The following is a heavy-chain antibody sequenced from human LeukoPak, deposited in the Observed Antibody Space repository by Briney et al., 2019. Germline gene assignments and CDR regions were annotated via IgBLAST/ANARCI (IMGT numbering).Heavy chain of an antibody. V-gene: IGHV3-21*01. D-gene: IGHD2-21*01. J-gene: IGHJ4*02. Sequence: GGSLRLSCAASGFTFSSYSMNWVRQAPGKGLEWVSSISSSSSYIYYADSVKGRFTISRDNAKNSLYLQMNSLRAEDTAVYYCARDLHCGGDCYPLTYWGQGTMVTVSS. CDR2: ISSSSSYI. CDR3: ARDLHCGGDCYPLTY. CDR1: GFTFSSYS.